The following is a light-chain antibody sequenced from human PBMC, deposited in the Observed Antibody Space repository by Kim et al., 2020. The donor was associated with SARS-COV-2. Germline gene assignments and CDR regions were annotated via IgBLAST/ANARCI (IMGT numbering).Light chain of an antibody. CDR3: LLYYGGDWV. J-gene: IGLJ3*02. CDR1: TGAVTSGYY. Sequence: GGTVTLSCAASTGAVTSGYYPNWFQQKPGKVPRALIYSTTKRHSWTPARFSGTLLGGKAALTLSGVQPEDEAEYYCLLYYGGDWVFGGGTQLTVL. CDR2: STT. V-gene: IGLV7-43*01.